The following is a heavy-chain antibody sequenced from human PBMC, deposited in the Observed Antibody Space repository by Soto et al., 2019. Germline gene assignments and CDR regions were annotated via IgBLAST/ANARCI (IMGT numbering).Heavy chain of an antibody. Sequence: QVQLVESGGGVVQPGTSLRLSCLVSGLPFSSHAMDWVRQAPGKGLEWLSIISSAGTFTYNAESVRGRFTISRDNSKNTLSLQMNNLRVEDTAVYYCVRVYVRQYDYWGQGTVVTVSS. D-gene: IGHD3-16*01. CDR1: GLPFSSHA. J-gene: IGHJ4*02. V-gene: IGHV3-30-3*01. CDR3: VRVYVRQYDY. CDR2: ISSAGTFT.